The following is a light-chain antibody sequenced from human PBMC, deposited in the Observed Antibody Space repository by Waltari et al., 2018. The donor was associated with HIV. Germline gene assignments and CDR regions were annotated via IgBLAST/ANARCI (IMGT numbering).Light chain of an antibody. V-gene: IGLV2-23*02. CDR2: DVS. CDR3: CSHAGSSIYV. CDR1: SSDVGGYTL. J-gene: IGLJ1*01. Sequence: QSALTQPASVSGSPGPSITISCTGTSSDVGGYTLVSWYQQHPGKAPQLMIYDVSKRPSGVSNRFSGSKSGNTASLTISGLQAEDEADYYCCSHAGSSIYVFGTGTKVTVL.